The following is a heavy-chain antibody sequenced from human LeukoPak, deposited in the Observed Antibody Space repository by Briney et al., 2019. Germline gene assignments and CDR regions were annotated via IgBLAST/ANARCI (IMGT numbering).Heavy chain of an antibody. Sequence: PGGSLRLSCAASGFTLSTYGMHWVRQAPGKGLEWVAFIRYDGSNEYYADSVKGQFTIPRDNSKNTLYLQMNSLRAEDTAVYYCAKDVGGGNSASDYWGQGALVTVSS. J-gene: IGHJ4*02. D-gene: IGHD4-23*01. V-gene: IGHV3-30*02. CDR2: IRYDGSNE. CDR1: GFTLSTYG. CDR3: AKDVGGGNSASDY.